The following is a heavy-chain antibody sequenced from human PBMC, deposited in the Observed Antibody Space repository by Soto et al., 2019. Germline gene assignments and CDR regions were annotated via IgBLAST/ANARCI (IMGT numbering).Heavy chain of an antibody. Sequence: GGSLRLSCAASGFTFSSYWMHWVRQAPGKGLVWVSRINSDGSSTSYADSVKGRFTISRDNAKNTLYLQMNSLRAEDTAVYYCAKSPAKPYYFDYWGQGTLVTVSS. CDR2: INSDGSST. V-gene: IGHV3-74*01. D-gene: IGHD2-2*01. J-gene: IGHJ4*02. CDR1: GFTFSSYW. CDR3: AKSPAKPYYFDY.